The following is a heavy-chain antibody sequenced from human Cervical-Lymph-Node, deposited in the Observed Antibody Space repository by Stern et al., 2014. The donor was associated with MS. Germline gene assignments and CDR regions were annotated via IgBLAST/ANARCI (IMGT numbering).Heavy chain of an antibody. CDR2: IIPIFGTA. D-gene: IGHD1-26*01. V-gene: IGHV1-69*01. CDR3: ARGELKEGLVRGMDV. CDR1: GGTFSSYA. J-gene: IGHJ6*02. Sequence: VQLVESGAEVKKPGSSVKVSCKASGGTFSSYAISWGRQAPGQGLEWMGGIIPIFGTANYAHTVQGRATTTAVEYASTQDRVLSSLRSEDTAVYYCARGELKEGLVRGMDVWGQGTTVTVSS.